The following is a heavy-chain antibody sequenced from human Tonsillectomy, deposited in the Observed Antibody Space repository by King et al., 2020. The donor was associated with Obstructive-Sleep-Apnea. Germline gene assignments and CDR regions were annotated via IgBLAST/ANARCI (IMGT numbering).Heavy chain of an antibody. Sequence: HVQLVESGGGVVQPGRSLRLSCAASGFTFSSYGMHWVRQAPGKGLEWVAVISYDGSNKYYADPVKGRFTISRDNSKNTLYLQMNSLRAEDTAVYYCAKDEGGSSGCPGYWGQGTLVTVS. V-gene: IGHV3-30*18. CDR1: GFTFSSYG. CDR3: AKDEGGSSGCPGY. J-gene: IGHJ4*02. CDR2: ISYDGSNK. D-gene: IGHD6-19*01.